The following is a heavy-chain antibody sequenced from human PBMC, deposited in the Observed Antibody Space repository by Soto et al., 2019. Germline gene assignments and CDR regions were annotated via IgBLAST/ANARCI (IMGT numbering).Heavy chain of an antibody. CDR2: INPNSGGT. Sequence: SXKVSCEASGYTFTGYYMHWVRHAPGQGLEWMGWINPNSGGTNYAQKFQGWVTMTRDTSISTAYMELSRLRSDDTAVYYCARGRGIAARPIYYYYGMDVWGQGTKVTVYS. D-gene: IGHD6-6*01. CDR3: ARGRGIAARPIYYYYGMDV. V-gene: IGHV1-2*04. J-gene: IGHJ6*02. CDR1: GYTFTGYY.